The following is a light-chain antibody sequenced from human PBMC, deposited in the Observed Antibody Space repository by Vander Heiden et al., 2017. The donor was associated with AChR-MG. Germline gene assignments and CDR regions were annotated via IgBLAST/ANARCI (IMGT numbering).Light chain of an antibody. CDR2: LNSDGSH. J-gene: IGLJ2*01. CDR1: SGHSRYA. V-gene: IGLV4-69*01. CDR3: QTWGTGIQV. Sequence: QLVLTQSPSASASLGAPVKLTCTLSSGHSRYAIAWHQQQPEKGPRYLMKLNSDGSHSKGDGIPDRFSGSSSGAERYLTISSLQSEDEADYYCQTWGTGIQVFGGGTKLTVL.